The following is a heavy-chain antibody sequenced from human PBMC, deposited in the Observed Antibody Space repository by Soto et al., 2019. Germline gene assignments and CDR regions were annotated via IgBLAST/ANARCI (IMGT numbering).Heavy chain of an antibody. Sequence: ASVKVSCKASGYTFTSNYMHWVRQAPGQGXEWMGRINPSSGSTNYAQKFQGRVTMTRDTSTSTVNMELSSLRSEDTAVYHCARDIAGCSSTSCYPWYYGMDVWGQGTTVTVSS. V-gene: IGHV1-46*01. CDR2: INPSSGST. CDR3: ARDIAGCSSTSCYPWYYGMDV. D-gene: IGHD2-2*01. J-gene: IGHJ6*02. CDR1: GYTFTSNY.